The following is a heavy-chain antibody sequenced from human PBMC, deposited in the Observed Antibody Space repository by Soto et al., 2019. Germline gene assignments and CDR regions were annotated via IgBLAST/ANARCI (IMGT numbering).Heavy chain of an antibody. V-gene: IGHV4-59*08. Sequence: SETLSLTCTVSGGSISSYYWSWIRQSPGKGLEWIGYIYYSGSTNYNPSLKSRVTISVDTSKNQFSLKLSSVTAADTAVYYCARLKLGYCSSTSCSPFDYWGQGTLVTVSS. D-gene: IGHD2-2*01. CDR2: IYYSGST. CDR1: GGSISSYY. J-gene: IGHJ4*02. CDR3: ARLKLGYCSSTSCSPFDY.